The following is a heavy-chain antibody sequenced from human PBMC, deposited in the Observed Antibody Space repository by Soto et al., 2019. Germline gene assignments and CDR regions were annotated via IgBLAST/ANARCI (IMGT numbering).Heavy chain of an antibody. Sequence: QVQLQQWGAGLLKPSETLSLTCAVYGGSFSGYYWSWIRQPPGKGLEWIGEINHSGSTNYNPSLKSRVTISVDTSKNQFSLKLSSVTAADTAVYYCARDNRVAQPWIQLWLDRQNWFDPWGQGTLVTVSS. CDR3: ARDNRVAQPWIQLWLDRQNWFDP. J-gene: IGHJ5*02. D-gene: IGHD5-18*01. CDR1: GGSFSGYY. V-gene: IGHV4-34*01. CDR2: INHSGST.